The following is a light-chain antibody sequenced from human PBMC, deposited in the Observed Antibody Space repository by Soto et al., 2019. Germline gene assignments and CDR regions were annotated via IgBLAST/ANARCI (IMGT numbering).Light chain of an antibody. CDR2: EVS. V-gene: IGLV2-14*01. CDR1: SSDVDDYNS. J-gene: IGLJ1*01. CDR3: SSYTSSSTQV. Sequence: QSALTQPASVSGSPGQSITISCPGTSSDVDDYNSVFWFQQHPGKAPKVMTYEVSNRPSGVSNPFSGSKSGNTASLTISGLQAEDEADYYCSSYTSSSTQVFGTGTKVTVL.